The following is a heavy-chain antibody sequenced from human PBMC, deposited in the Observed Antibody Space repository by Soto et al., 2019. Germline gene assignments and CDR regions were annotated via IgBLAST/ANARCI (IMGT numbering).Heavy chain of an antibody. CDR3: ARRGSSSYLHYFDY. CDR1: GGSISSYY. Sequence: PSETLSLTCTVSGGSISSYYWSWIRQPPGKGLEWIGYIYYSGSTNYNPSLKSRVTISVDTSKNQFSLKLSSVTAADTAVYYCARRGSSSYLHYFDYWGQGTLVTVSS. J-gene: IGHJ4*02. CDR2: IYYSGST. V-gene: IGHV4-59*01. D-gene: IGHD6-6*01.